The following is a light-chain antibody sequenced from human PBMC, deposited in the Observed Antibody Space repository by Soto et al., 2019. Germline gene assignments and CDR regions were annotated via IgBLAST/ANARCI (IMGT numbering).Light chain of an antibody. Sequence: DIQMTQSPSTLFASVGDRVTIICRASQSISSWLAWYQQKPGKAPKLLIYKASSLESGVPSRFSGSGSGTEFTLTISSLQPDDFATYYCQQYNSYSPYTFGQGTKLEIK. J-gene: IGKJ2*01. V-gene: IGKV1-5*03. CDR1: QSISSW. CDR3: QQYNSYSPYT. CDR2: KAS.